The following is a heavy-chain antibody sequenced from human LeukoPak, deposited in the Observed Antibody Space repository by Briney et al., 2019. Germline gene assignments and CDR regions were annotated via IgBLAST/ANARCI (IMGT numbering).Heavy chain of an antibody. CDR2: VNSDGGST. Sequence: PGRSLRLSCAASGFTFSNYAMTWVRQAPGKGLEWVSGVNSDGGSTYYADSVRGRFTISRDNSKNTLYLQMNSLRAEDTAVYYCAKGISNPDYWGQGTLVTVSS. CDR1: GFTFSNYA. D-gene: IGHD4-11*01. V-gene: IGHV3-23*01. J-gene: IGHJ4*02. CDR3: AKGISNPDY.